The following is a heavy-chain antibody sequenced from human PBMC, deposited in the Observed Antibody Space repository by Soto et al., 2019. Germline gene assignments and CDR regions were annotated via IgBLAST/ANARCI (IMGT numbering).Heavy chain of an antibody. J-gene: IGHJ6*02. D-gene: IGHD4-4*01. CDR2: IYYSGST. Sequence: SETLSLTCTVSGGSISSSSYYWGWIRQPPGKGLEWIGSIYYSGSTYYNPSLKSRVTISVDTSKNQFSLKLSSVTAADTAVYYCAILTVTANYYYYYGMDVWGQGTTVTVSS. V-gene: IGHV4-39*01. CDR3: AILTVTANYYYYYGMDV. CDR1: GGSISSSSYY.